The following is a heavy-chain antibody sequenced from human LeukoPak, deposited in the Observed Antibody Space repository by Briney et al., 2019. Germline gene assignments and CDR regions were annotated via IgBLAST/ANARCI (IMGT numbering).Heavy chain of an antibody. Sequence: NSGGSLRLSCAASGFTFSNAWMSWVRQAPGKGLEWVGRIYSKTDGGTTDYAAPMKGRFTISRDDSKNTLYMQMNSLKTEDTAVYYCTTDTIVVVPAASPFDYWGQGTLVTVSS. V-gene: IGHV3-15*01. CDR3: TTDTIVVVPAASPFDY. J-gene: IGHJ4*02. CDR1: GFTFSNAW. D-gene: IGHD2-2*01. CDR2: IYSKTDGGTT.